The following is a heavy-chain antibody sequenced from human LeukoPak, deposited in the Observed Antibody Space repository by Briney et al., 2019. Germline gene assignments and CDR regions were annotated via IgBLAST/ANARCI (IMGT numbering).Heavy chain of an antibody. CDR2: ISAYNGNT. J-gene: IGHJ6*02. CDR1: GYTFTSYG. Sequence: APVKVSCKASGYTFTSYGISWVRQAPGQGLEWMGWISAYNGNTNYAQKLQGRVTMTTDTSTSTAYMELRSLRSDDTAVYYCARDGYCSSTSCFAGYYYYGMDVWGQGTTVTVSS. D-gene: IGHD2-2*03. V-gene: IGHV1-18*01. CDR3: ARDGYCSSTSCFAGYYYYGMDV.